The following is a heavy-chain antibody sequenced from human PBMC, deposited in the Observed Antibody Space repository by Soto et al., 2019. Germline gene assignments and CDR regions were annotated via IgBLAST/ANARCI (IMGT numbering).Heavy chain of an antibody. CDR3: ESSSWMDWFDP. CDR2: ISSSGTYI. J-gene: IGHJ5*02. V-gene: IGHV3-21*06. D-gene: IGHD6-13*01. CDR1: GFTFSSYS. Sequence: EVQLVESGGGLVRPGGSLRLSCVASGFTFSSYSMNWVRQAPGKGLEWVSSISSSGTYIYYAESLKGRFTISRDNAKNSVYLQLNSLRAEDTAVYYCESSSWMDWFDPWGQGALVTVSS.